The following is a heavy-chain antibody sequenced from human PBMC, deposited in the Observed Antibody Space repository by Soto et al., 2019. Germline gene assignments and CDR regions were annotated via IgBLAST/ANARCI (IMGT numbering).Heavy chain of an antibody. Sequence: QTLSLTCAISGDSVSSNSAAWNWIRQSPSRGLEWLGRTYYRSKWYNDYAVSVKSRITINPDTSKNQFSLQLNSVTPEDTAVYYCARGWTWIRQWQEGYYIDYWGQGTLVTVSS. CDR2: TYYRSKWYN. V-gene: IGHV6-1*01. J-gene: IGHJ4*02. CDR1: GDSVSSNSAA. CDR3: ARGWTWIRQWQEGYYIDY. D-gene: IGHD5-18*01.